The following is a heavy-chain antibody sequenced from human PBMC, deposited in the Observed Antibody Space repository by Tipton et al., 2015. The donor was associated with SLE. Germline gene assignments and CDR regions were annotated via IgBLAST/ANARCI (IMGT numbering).Heavy chain of an antibody. CDR3: ARAMWSSSWFYYFDY. Sequence: TLSLTCTVSGGSISSGSYYWSWIRQPAGKGLEWIGRIYTSGSTNYNPSLKGRVTISVDTSKNQFSLKLSSVTAADTAVYYCARAMWSSSWFYYFDYWGQGTLVTVSS. CDR1: GGSISSGSYY. D-gene: IGHD6-13*01. J-gene: IGHJ4*02. CDR2: IYTSGST. V-gene: IGHV4-61*02.